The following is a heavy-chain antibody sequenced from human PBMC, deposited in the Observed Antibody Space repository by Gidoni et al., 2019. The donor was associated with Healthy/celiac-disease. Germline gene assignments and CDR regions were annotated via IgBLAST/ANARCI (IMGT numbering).Heavy chain of an antibody. Sequence: QVQLQESGPGLVKPSETLSLTCTVSGYSISSGYYWGWLRQPPGKGLEWIGSIYHSGSTYYNPSLKSRVTISVDTSKNQFSLKLSSVTAADTAVYYCARGAAAGHWGQGTLVTVSS. CDR1: GYSISSGYY. J-gene: IGHJ4*02. CDR3: ARGAAAGH. V-gene: IGHV4-38-2*02. CDR2: IYHSGST. D-gene: IGHD6-13*01.